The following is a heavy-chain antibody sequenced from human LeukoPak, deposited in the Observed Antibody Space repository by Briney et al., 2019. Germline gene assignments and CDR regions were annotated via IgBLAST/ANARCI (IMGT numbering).Heavy chain of an antibody. CDR1: GYTFSGYY. V-gene: IGHV1-2*02. D-gene: IGHD2-21*01. Sequence: GASVKVSCKASGYTFSGYYMHWVRQAPGQGLEWMGWINANNGGTNYAEKFQGRVTMTRDTPISTVYMGLRSLRSDDTAVYYCARDPTGAPWGGLDIWGQGTMVTVSS. CDR2: INANNGGT. CDR3: ARDPTGAPWGGLDI. J-gene: IGHJ3*02.